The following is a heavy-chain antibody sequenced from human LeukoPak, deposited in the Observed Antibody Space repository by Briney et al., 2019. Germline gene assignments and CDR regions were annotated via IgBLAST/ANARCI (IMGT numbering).Heavy chain of an antibody. J-gene: IGHJ4*02. D-gene: IGHD6-6*01. V-gene: IGHV3-74*01. CDR3: AGGSLAYFDY. CDR2: INSDGSST. Sequence: GGSLRLSCAASGFTFSSYWMHWVRQAPGKGLVWVSRINSDGSSTSYADSVKGRFTISGDSAKNTLYLQMNSLRAEDTAVYYCAGGSLAYFDYWGQGTLVTVSS. CDR1: GFTFSSYW.